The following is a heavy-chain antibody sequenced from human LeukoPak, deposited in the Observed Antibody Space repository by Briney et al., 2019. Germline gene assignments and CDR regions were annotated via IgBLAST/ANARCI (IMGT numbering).Heavy chain of an antibody. CDR2: ISAYNGNT. D-gene: IGHD3-22*01. CDR3: ARDPGYYDSSGSSDAFDI. Sequence: ASVKVSCKASGYTFTSYGISWVRQAPGQGLEWMGWISAYNGNTNYAQKLQGRVTMTTDTSTSTAYMELRSLRSDDTAVYYCARDPGYYDSSGSSDAFDIWGQGTMVTVSS. CDR1: GYTFTSYG. V-gene: IGHV1-18*01. J-gene: IGHJ3*02.